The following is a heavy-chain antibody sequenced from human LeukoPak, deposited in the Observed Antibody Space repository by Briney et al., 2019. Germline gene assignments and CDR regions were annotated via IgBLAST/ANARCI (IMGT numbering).Heavy chain of an antibody. CDR3: ARGMGRSSWYNWFDP. J-gene: IGHJ5*02. V-gene: IGHV4-34*01. Sequence: SETLSLTCAVYGGSFSGYYWSWIRQPPGKGLEWIGEINHSGSTNYNPSLKSRVTISVDTSKNQFFLKLSSVTAADTAVYYCARGMGRSSWYNWFDPWGQGTLVTVSS. CDR1: GGSFSGYY. CDR2: INHSGST. D-gene: IGHD6-13*01.